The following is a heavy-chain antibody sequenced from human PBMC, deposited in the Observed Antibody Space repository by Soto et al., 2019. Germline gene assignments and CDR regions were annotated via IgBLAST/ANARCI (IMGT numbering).Heavy chain of an antibody. D-gene: IGHD2-2*01. Sequence: PSETLSLTWTVSGGSISSYYWSWIRQPPGKGLEWIGYIYYSGSTNYNPSLKSRVTISVDTSKNQFSLKLSSVTAADTAVYYCARGNTIPADYWGQGTLVTVSS. CDR1: GGSISSYY. V-gene: IGHV4-59*01. CDR3: ARGNTIPADY. J-gene: IGHJ4*02. CDR2: IYYSGST.